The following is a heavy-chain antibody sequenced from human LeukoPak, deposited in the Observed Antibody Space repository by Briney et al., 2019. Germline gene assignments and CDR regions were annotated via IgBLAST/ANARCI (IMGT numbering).Heavy chain of an antibody. J-gene: IGHJ4*02. CDR1: GFTFSGYA. Sequence: GGSLRLSCAASGFTFSGYAMHWVRQAPGKGLEWVAVISFDGSNDYYADSVKGRFTISRDNSKNTLYLQMNSLRAEDTAVYYCATNGPGIAVAGYVDYWGQGTLVTVSS. CDR2: ISFDGSND. CDR3: ATNGPGIAVAGYVDY. D-gene: IGHD6-19*01. V-gene: IGHV3-30-3*01.